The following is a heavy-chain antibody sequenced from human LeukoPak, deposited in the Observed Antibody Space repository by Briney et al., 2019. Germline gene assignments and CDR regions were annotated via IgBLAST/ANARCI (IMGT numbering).Heavy chain of an antibody. D-gene: IGHD5-18*01. CDR3: ARTAGYSYVEHDY. J-gene: IGHJ4*02. V-gene: IGHV3-21*01. CDR1: GFTFSSYS. CDR2: ISSSSSYI. Sequence: GGSLRLSCAASGFTFSSYSMNWVRQAPGKGLEWVSSISSSSSYIYYADSVKGRFTISRDNAKNSLYLQMNSLRAEDTAVYYCARTAGYSYVEHDYWGQGTLVTVSS.